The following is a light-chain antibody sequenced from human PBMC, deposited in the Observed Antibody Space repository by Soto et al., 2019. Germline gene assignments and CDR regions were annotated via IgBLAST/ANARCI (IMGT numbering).Light chain of an antibody. J-gene: IGKJ4*01. CDR1: QSVSRY. Sequence: EVLLPQSPDTLSFSPGESATLSCRASQSVSRYLAWYQQKPGQTPRLLIYDASNRAAGIPARFSGSGSGTDFTLTISSLEPEDFAVYYCQQRSNWPLTFGGGTKV. V-gene: IGKV3-11*01. CDR3: QQRSNWPLT. CDR2: DAS.